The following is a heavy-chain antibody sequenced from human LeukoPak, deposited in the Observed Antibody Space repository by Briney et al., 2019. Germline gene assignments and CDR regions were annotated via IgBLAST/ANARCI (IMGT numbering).Heavy chain of an antibody. Sequence: SETLSLTCSVSGGSISSRSYYWAWIRQPPGKGLEWIGSISYSGIDYYDPSLKIRVTMSVDTSKNQFSLKVNSVSVADTAVYYCASPADTPGIPHYWGQGTLVTVSS. CDR2: ISYSGID. CDR1: GGSISSRSYY. CDR3: ASPADTPGIPHY. D-gene: IGHD2-2*02. J-gene: IGHJ4*02. V-gene: IGHV4-39*01.